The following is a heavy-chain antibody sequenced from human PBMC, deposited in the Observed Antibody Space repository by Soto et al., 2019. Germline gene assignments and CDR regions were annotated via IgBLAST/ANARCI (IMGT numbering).Heavy chain of an antibody. V-gene: IGHV3-21*01. CDR2: ISSSSSYI. J-gene: IGHJ6*02. CDR3: ARDLDVGSSWYKLSYYYGMDV. D-gene: IGHD6-13*01. CDR1: GFTFSSYS. Sequence: PGGSLRLSCAASGFTFSSYSMNWVRQAPGKGLEWVSSISSSSSYIFYGDSVKGRFTISRDNAKNSLYLQMNSLRAEDTAVYYCARDLDVGSSWYKLSYYYGMDVWGQGTTVTVSS.